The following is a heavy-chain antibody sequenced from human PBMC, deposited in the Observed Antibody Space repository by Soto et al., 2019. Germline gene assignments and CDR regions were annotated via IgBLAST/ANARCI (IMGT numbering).Heavy chain of an antibody. V-gene: IGHV4-59*12. D-gene: IGHD1-26*01. CDR1: GGSISSYY. CDR2: IYYSGST. J-gene: IGHJ4*02. CDR3: ARASRGRLDY. Sequence: SETLSLTCTVSGGSISSYYWSWIRQPPGKGLEWIGYIYYSGSTNYNPPLKSRVTISVDTSKNQFSLKLSSVTAADTAVYYCARASRGRLDYWGQGTLVTVSS.